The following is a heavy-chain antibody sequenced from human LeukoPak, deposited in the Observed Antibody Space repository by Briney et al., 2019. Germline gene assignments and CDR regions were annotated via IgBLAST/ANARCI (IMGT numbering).Heavy chain of an antibody. CDR2: IKKDGSEK. D-gene: IGHD3-10*02. Sequence: PGGSLRLSCAASGFTFSDLWMSWVRQAPGKGLEWVANIKKDGSEKYYVDSVEGRFTVSRDNAKNSLYLQMSSLRAEDTAVYCCASILWLYYYGRGGAFDIWGQGTMVTVSS. V-gene: IGHV3-7*01. CDR1: GFTFSDLW. J-gene: IGHJ3*02. CDR3: ASILWLYYYGRGGAFDI.